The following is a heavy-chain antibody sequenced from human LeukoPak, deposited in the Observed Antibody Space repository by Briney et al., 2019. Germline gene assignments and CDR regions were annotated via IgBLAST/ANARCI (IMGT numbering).Heavy chain of an antibody. CDR3: ARGEFHLPFDI. Sequence: PGGSLRLSCEASGFTFSNYWMSWVRQAPGKGLEWVANIKQDGSEKYYVDSVKGRFTISRDNAKSSLYLQMDSLRAEDTAVYYCARGEFHLPFDIWGQGTMVTLSS. CDR1: GFTFSNYW. CDR2: IKQDGSEK. J-gene: IGHJ3*02. D-gene: IGHD3-10*01. V-gene: IGHV3-7*04.